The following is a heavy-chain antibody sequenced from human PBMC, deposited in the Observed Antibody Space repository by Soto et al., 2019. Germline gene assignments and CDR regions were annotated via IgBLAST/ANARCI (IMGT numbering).Heavy chain of an antibody. CDR2: IFYSGST. CDR1: GGSISSTGYF. D-gene: IGHD1-26*01. CDR3: AREAGSGDYFDY. J-gene: IGHJ4*02. V-gene: IGHV4-31*03. Sequence: QVQLQESGPGLVKPSQTLSLTCTVSGGSISSTGYFWTWIRQHPGKGLEWIGYIFYSGSTFHNPSLKSRVTISVDTSKNQFSLELSFVTAADTAVYYCAREAGSGDYFDYWGQGTLVTVSS.